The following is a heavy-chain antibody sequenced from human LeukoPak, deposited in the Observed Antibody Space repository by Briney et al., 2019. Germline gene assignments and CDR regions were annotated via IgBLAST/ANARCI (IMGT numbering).Heavy chain of an antibody. J-gene: IGHJ4*02. CDR1: GYTFTNYG. CDR3: ARELGDGDY. CDR2: ISAYNGNT. Sequence: ASVKVSCKASGYTFTNYGINWVRQAPGQGLEWMGWISAYNGNTNYAQKFQGRVTITADESTSTAYMELSSLRSEDTAVYYCARELGDGDYWGQGTLVTVSS. D-gene: IGHD5-24*01. V-gene: IGHV1-18*01.